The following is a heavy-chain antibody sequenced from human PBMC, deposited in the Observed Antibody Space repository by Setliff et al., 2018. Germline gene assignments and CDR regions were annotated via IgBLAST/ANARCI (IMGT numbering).Heavy chain of an antibody. D-gene: IGHD2-15*01. V-gene: IGHV3-33*08. Sequence: GGSLRLSCEASGFTLGRYWMHWVRQAPGKGLEWVAVIWDDGGNKYHADSVKGRFTISRDNSKNTLYLQMNSLRPEDTAVYYCARTCSGSGCYAGLESWGQGTPVTVSS. J-gene: IGHJ4*02. CDR1: GFTLGRYW. CDR2: IWDDGGNK. CDR3: ARTCSGSGCYAGLES.